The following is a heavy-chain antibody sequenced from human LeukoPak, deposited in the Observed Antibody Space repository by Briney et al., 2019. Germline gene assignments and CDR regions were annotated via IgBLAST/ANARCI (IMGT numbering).Heavy chain of an antibody. J-gene: IGHJ4*02. CDR1: GFTFSSYA. V-gene: IGHV3-23*01. D-gene: IGHD2-21*02. CDR2: ISDSGGGT. CDR3: ANGHSPDAYCAGDCYYSH. Sequence: GGSLRLSGAGSGFTFSSYAMTWVRHAPGKGLEWVSGISDSGGGTYYADSVKGRFTISRDNSKNTLYLQMTSLTADDAPVYYCANGHSPDAYCAGDCYYSHWPQETPVPVSS.